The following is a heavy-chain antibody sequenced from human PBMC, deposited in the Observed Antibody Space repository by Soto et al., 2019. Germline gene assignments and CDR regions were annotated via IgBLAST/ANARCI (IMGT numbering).Heavy chain of an antibody. D-gene: IGHD2-2*01. CDR2: INPNSGGT. CDR1: GYTFTGYY. J-gene: IGHJ6*02. V-gene: IGHV1-2*04. CDR3: ARETVVVPAAIPYYGMDV. Sequence: QVQLVQSGAEVKKPGASVKVSCKASGYTFTGYYMHWVRQAPGQGLEWMGWINPNSGGTNYAQKFQGWVTMTRDTSISTAYMELSRLRSDDTAVYYCARETVVVPAAIPYYGMDVWDQGTTVTVSS.